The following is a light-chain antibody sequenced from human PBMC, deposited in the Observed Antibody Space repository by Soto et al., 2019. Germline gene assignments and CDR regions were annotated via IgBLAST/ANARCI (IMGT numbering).Light chain of an antibody. CDR2: DVS. V-gene: IGLV2-14*01. J-gene: IGLJ1*01. Sequence: QSALTQPASVSGSPGQSITISCTGTSSYVGGYNYVSWYQQHPGKAPKLMIYDVSNRPSGVSNRFSGSKSGNTASLTISGLQAEDEADYYCSSYTSSTPYVFGTGTKVTVL. CDR3: SSYTSSTPYV. CDR1: SSYVGGYNY.